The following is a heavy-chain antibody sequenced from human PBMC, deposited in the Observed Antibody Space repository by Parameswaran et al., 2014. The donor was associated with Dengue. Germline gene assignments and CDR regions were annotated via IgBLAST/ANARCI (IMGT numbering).Heavy chain of an antibody. Sequence: VRQMPGKGLEWVSLISGDGGSTYYADSVKGRFTISRDNSKNSLYLQMNSLRTEDTALYYCVADILTGYEYFQHWGQGTLVTVSS. CDR2: ISGDGGST. CDR3: VADILTGYEYFQH. V-gene: IGHV3-43*02. D-gene: IGHD3-9*01. J-gene: IGHJ1*01.